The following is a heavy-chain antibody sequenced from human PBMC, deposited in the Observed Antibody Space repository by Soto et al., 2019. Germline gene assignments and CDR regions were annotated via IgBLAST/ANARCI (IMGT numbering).Heavy chain of an antibody. V-gene: IGHV4-39*01. CDR1: GGSISSSSYY. J-gene: IGHJ5*02. CDR2: IYYSGST. D-gene: IGHD3-10*01. CDR3: ARHRNLEYGSGSVGWFDP. Sequence: SETLSLTCTVSGGSISSSSYYWGWIRQPPGKGLEWIGSIYYSGSTYYNPSLKSRVTISVDTSKNQFSLELSSVTAADTAVYYCARHRNLEYGSGSVGWFDPWGQGTLVTVSS.